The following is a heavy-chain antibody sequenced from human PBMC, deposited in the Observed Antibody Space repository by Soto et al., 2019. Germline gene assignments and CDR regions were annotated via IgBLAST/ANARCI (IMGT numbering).Heavy chain of an antibody. CDR2: IYHSGST. CDR1: GGSISSGGYS. J-gene: IGHJ5*02. V-gene: IGHV4-30-2*01. Sequence: SETLSLTCAVSGGSISSGGYSWSWIRQPPGMGLEWIGYIYHSGSTYYNPSLKSRVTISVDRSKNQFSLKLSSVTAADTAVYYCARGLYYYDSSGRGRWFDPWGQGTLVTVSS. CDR3: ARGLYYYDSSGRGRWFDP. D-gene: IGHD3-22*01.